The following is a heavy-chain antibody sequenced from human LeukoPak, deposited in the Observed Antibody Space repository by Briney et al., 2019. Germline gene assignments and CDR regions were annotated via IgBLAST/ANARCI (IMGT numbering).Heavy chain of an antibody. J-gene: IGHJ6*03. CDR1: GFTFSSYA. CDR3: ARDAIPLDCSGGSCYSEDYYYYMDV. V-gene: IGHV3-64*01. CDR2: ISSNGGST. D-gene: IGHD2-15*01. Sequence: GGSLRLSCAASGFTFSSYAMHWVRQAPGKGLEYVSAISSNGGSTYYANSVKGRFTIDRDNSKNTLYLQMGSLRAEDMAVYYCARDAIPLDCSGGSCYSEDYYYYMDVWGKGTTVTASS.